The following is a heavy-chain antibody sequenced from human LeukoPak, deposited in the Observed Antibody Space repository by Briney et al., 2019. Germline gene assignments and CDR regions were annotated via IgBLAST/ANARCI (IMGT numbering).Heavy chain of an antibody. V-gene: IGHV3-48*01. CDR1: GFTFSSYS. Sequence: GGSLRLSCAASGFTFSSYSMKWVRQAPGKGLEWVSYISISSSTIYYADSVKGRFTISRDNAKNSLYLQMNSLRAEDTAVYYCATIHYYMDVWGKGTTVTVSS. J-gene: IGHJ6*03. CDR3: ATIHYYMDV. CDR2: ISISSSTI.